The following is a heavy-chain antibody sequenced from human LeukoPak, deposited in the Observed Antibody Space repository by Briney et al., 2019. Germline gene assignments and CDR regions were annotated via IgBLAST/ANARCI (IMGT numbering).Heavy chain of an antibody. J-gene: IGHJ4*02. V-gene: IGHV3-23*01. D-gene: IGHD7-27*01. CDR2: ISDGGSRT. Sequence: GGSLRLSCAASGFSFSSYAVSWVRQAPGRGLEWVSGISDGGSRTYYADSVKGRFSISRDDSKNTLYLQMNSLRAEDTAVYYCAKVQLGIGVDYWGQGTLVTVSS. CDR3: AKVQLGIGVDY. CDR1: GFSFSSYA.